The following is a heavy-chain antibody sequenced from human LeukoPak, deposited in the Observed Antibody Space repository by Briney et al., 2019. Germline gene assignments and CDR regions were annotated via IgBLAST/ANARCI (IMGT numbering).Heavy chain of an antibody. CDR2: IYHSGST. CDR3: ARASYMITFGGVIVSSPFDY. D-gene: IGHD3-16*02. CDR1: GGSISSGGYS. Sequence: PSETLSLTCAVSGGSISSGGYSWSWIRQPPGKGLEWIGYIYHSGSTYYNPSLKSQVTISVDRSKNQFSLKLSSVTAADTAVYYCARASYMITFGGVIVSSPFDYWGQGTLVTVSS. J-gene: IGHJ4*02. V-gene: IGHV4-30-2*01.